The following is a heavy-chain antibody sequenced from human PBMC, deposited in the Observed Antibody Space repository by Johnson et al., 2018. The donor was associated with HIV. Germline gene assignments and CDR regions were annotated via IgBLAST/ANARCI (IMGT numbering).Heavy chain of an antibody. Sequence: MLLVESGGGVVRPGGSLRLSCAASGFTFDDYGMSWVRQIPGKGLEWVSGVNWKGGSAGDADSGKGRFTISRDNAKNSLYLQMNSLRAEDTAVYYCARNSWGSSSGSRIWGQGTMVTVSS. CDR2: VNWKGGSA. J-gene: IGHJ3*02. D-gene: IGHD6-6*01. CDR1: GFTFDDYG. CDR3: ARNSWGSSSGSRI. V-gene: IGHV3-20*04.